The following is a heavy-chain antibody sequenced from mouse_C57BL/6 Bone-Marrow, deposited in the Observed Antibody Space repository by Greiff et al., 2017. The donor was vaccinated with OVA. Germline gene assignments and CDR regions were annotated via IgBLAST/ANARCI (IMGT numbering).Heavy chain of an antibody. Sequence: QVQLQQPGAELVRPGSSVKLSCKASGYTFTSYWMDWVKQRPGQGLEWIGNIYPSDSETHYNQKFKDKATLTVDKSSSTAYMQLSSLTSEDSAVYYGARSNTTVVAHWYFDVWGTGTTVTVSS. CDR3: ARSNTTVVAHWYFDV. V-gene: IGHV1-61*01. CDR2: IYPSDSET. CDR1: GYTFTSYW. D-gene: IGHD1-1*01. J-gene: IGHJ1*03.